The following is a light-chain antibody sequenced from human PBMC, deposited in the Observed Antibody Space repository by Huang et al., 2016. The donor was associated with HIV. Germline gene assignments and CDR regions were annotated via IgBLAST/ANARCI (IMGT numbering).Light chain of an antibody. Sequence: DIVLTQSPATLSLSPGQRATLSCRPSQNINNYLVWYQQKPGQAPRLLIYDSFNRATGIPARFSGSGSGTDLTLTINTLEPEDFAVYYCQQRGAWPLTFGGGTKVEIK. J-gene: IGKJ4*01. CDR3: QQRGAWPLT. CDR2: DSF. CDR1: QNINNY. V-gene: IGKV3-11*01.